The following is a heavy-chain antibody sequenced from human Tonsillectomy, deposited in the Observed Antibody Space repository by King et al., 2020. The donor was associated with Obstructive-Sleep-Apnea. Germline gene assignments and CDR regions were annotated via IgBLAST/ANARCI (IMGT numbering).Heavy chain of an antibody. CDR2: ISVSGGGT. Sequence: VQLVESGGGLVQPGGSLRLSCASSGFTFSNYAMTWVRQAPGKGLEWVSAISVSGGGTYYTDSVKGRFTISRDNSKNTLFLQMNSLRAEDTALYYCAKNYAMDVWGQGTTVTVSS. CDR3: AKNYAMDV. CDR1: GFTFSNYA. V-gene: IGHV3-23*04. J-gene: IGHJ6*02.